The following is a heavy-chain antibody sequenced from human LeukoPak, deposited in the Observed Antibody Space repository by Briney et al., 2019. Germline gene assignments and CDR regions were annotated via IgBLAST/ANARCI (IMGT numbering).Heavy chain of an antibody. CDR2: INPNSGGT. CDR1: GNTFTGYY. V-gene: IGHV1-2*02. D-gene: IGHD2-2*01. Sequence: GASVKVSCKASGNTFTGYYMHWVRQAPGQGLEWMGWINPNSGGTNYAQKFQGRVTMTRDTSISTAYMELSRLRSDDTAVYYCASYRYCSSTSCYFRDTHSSLDYWGKGTTVTVSS. CDR3: ASYRYCSSTSCYFRDTHSSLDY. J-gene: IGHJ6*04.